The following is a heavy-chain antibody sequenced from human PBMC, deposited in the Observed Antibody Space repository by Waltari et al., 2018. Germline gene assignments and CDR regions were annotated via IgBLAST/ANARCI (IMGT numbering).Heavy chain of an antibody. V-gene: IGHV4-59*01. J-gene: IGHJ3*02. CDR2: VYYRGST. Sequence: QVQLQESGPGLVKPSETLSLTCTVSGGSISSYYWSWIRQPPGKGLEWIGYVYYRGSTNYNPSLKSRVTISVDTSKNQFSLKLSSVTAADTAVYYCAREVEGWRTLHDAFDIWGQGTMVTVSS. CDR1: GGSISSYY. CDR3: AREVEGWRTLHDAFDI. D-gene: IGHD3-3*01.